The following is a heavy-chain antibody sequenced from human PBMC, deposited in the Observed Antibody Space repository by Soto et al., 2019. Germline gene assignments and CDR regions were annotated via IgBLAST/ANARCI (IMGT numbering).Heavy chain of an antibody. CDR3: ARGAGITIFGVVIPPYGMDV. V-gene: IGHV4-31*03. J-gene: IGHJ6*02. D-gene: IGHD3-3*01. CDR1: GGSISSGGYY. CDR2: IYYSGST. Sequence: TLSLTCTVSGGSISSGGYYWSWIRQHPGKGLEWIGYIYYSGSTYYNPSLKSRVTISVDTSKNQFSLKLSSVAAADTAVYYCARGAGITIFGVVIPPYGMDVWGQGTTVTVSS.